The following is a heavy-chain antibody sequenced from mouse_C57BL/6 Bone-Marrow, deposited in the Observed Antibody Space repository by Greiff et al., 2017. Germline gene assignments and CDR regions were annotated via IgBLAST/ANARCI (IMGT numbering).Heavy chain of an antibody. CDR2: IWRGGST. V-gene: IGHV2-5*01. Sequence: QVQLQQSGPGLVQPSQSLSITCTVSGFSLTSYGVHWVRQSPGKGLEWLGVIWRGGSTDYNAAFMSRLSITKDNAKGHVFFKMNSLQAYDTAIYYCATLVATPWFAYWGQGTLVTVSA. CDR1: GFSLTSYG. CDR3: ATLVATPWFAY. J-gene: IGHJ3*01. D-gene: IGHD1-1*01.